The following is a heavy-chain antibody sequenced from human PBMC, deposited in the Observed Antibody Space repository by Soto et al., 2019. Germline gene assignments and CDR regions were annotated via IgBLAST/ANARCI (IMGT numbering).Heavy chain of an antibody. D-gene: IGHD3-10*01. J-gene: IGHJ4*02. V-gene: IGHV3-33*01. CDR1: GFTFSSYG. CDR3: ARRDTYYYGSGSYGFADY. CDR2: IWYDGSNK. Sequence: QVQLVESGGGVVQPGRSLRLSCAASGFTFSSYGMHWVRQAPGKGLEWVAVIWYDGSNKYYADSVKGRFTISRDNSKNTLDLQMNSLRAEDTAVYYCARRDTYYYGSGSYGFADYWGQGTLVTVSS.